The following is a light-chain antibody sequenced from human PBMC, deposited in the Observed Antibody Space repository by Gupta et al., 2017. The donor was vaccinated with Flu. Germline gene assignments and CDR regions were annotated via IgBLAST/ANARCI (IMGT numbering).Light chain of an antibody. V-gene: IGLV10-54*04. CDR1: SDNVGNQG. CDR3: SAWDRSRNAVV. Sequence: TATLTCTGNSDNVGNQGAAWLQQHQGHPPKVLSYRTNNRPSGISERFSASRSGNTASLTITGLQPEDEADYYCSAWDRSRNAVVFGGGTKVTVL. J-gene: IGLJ2*01. CDR2: RTN.